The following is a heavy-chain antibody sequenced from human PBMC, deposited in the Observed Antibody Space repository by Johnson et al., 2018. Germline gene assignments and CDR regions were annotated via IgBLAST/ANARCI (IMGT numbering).Heavy chain of an antibody. J-gene: IGHJ6*03. Sequence: VQLVESGGVVVQPGGSXRLSCEASGFPFDDYAMHWVRKAAGKGLEWVSLISWDGGSTYYADFVKGRFTICRDNSKTTLYLQMNSLRAEAPALYYCAKVNFPRGYSYGLSVYYYSSYMDVWGKGPTVTVSS. CDR1: GFPFDDYA. D-gene: IGHD5-18*01. CDR2: ISWDGGST. V-gene: IGHV3-43D*03. CDR3: AKVNFPRGYSYGLSVYYYSSYMDV.